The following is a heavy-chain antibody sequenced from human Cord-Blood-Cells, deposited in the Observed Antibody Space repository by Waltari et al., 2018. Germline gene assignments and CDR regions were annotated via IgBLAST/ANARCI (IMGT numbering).Heavy chain of an antibody. CDR2: IDWDNDK. V-gene: IGHV2-70*01. Sequence: QVTLWESGPALVKPPQPLTLTRTFSGFSLSPSGMCVSWNRPPPGKALEWLALIDWDNDKYYSRSLKTRLTISKDTSKNQVVLTMTNRDPVDTASYYCARIVRYSSSYYYYGRDVWGQGTTVTVSS. J-gene: IGHJ6*02. D-gene: IGHD6-6*01. CDR3: ARIVRYSSSYYYYGRDV. CDR1: GFSLSPSGMC.